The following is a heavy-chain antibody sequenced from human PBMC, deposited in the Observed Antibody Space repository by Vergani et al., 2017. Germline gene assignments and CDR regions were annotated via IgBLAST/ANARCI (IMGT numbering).Heavy chain of an antibody. CDR1: GFTFNQYG. Sequence: QVQLVESGGGVVQPGRSLRLSCAASGFTFNQYGMHWVRQAPGKGLGWVAVTWYDGNNKQYEDSVKGRFTIARDNSKSTMYLQMNSLRDEDTGVYYCARDLRLLYNRFDPWGQGTLVTVSS. J-gene: IGHJ5*02. CDR3: ARDLRLLYNRFDP. CDR2: TWYDGNNK. V-gene: IGHV3-33*01. D-gene: IGHD1-14*01.